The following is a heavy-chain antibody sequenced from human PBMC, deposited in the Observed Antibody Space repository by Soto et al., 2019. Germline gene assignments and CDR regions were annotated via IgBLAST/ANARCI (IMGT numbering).Heavy chain of an antibody. CDR3: AKVGAITGTRPLHYFDY. D-gene: IGHD1-7*01. Sequence: PGGSLRLSCAASGFTFSSYAMSWVRQAPGKGLEWVSAISGSGGSTYYADSVKGRFTIPRDNSKNTLYLQMNSLRAEDTAVYYSAKVGAITGTRPLHYFDYWGQGTLVTVSS. V-gene: IGHV3-23*01. CDR1: GFTFSSYA. CDR2: ISGSGGST. J-gene: IGHJ4*02.